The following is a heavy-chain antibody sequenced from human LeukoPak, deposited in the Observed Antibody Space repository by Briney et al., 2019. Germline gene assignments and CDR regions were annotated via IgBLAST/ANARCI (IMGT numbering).Heavy chain of an antibody. V-gene: IGHV4-59*01. J-gene: IGHJ3*02. Sequence: PSETLSLTCTVSGGSISSYYWSWIRQPPGKGLEWIGYIYYSGSTNYNPSLKRRVTISVDTSKNQFSLKLSSVTAADTAVYYCASNYYDSSGYYHDAFDIWGQGTMVTVSS. D-gene: IGHD3-22*01. CDR3: ASNYYDSSGYYHDAFDI. CDR2: IYYSGST. CDR1: GGSISSYY.